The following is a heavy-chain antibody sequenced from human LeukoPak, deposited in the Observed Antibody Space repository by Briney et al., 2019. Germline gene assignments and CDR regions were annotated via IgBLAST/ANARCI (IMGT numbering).Heavy chain of an antibody. CDR3: ARDQASSTSCYLGCGMDV. J-gene: IGHJ6*04. V-gene: IGHV1-46*01. CDR2: INPSGGST. Sequence: GASVKVSCKASGYTFTSYYMHWVRQAPGQGLEWMGIINPSGGSTSYAQKFQGRVTMTRDTSKSTVYMELSSLRSEDTAVYYCARDQASSTSCYLGCGMDVWGKGTTVTVSS. D-gene: IGHD2-2*01. CDR1: GYTFTSYY.